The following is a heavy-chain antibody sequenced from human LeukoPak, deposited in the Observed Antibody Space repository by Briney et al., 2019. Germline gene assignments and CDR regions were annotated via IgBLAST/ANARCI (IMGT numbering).Heavy chain of an antibody. CDR1: GFTFSGYE. CDR3: ARESDGGGYRFDY. CDR2: ISSSGDRTL. J-gene: IGHJ4*02. Sequence: PGGSLRLSCAASGFTFSGYEMIWVRQAPGQGLEWLSYISSSGDRTLHYAGSVKGRFTVSRDNARNSLFLQMNALTTEDTAIYYCARESDGGGYRFDYWGQGALVTVSS. D-gene: IGHD3-22*01. V-gene: IGHV3-48*03.